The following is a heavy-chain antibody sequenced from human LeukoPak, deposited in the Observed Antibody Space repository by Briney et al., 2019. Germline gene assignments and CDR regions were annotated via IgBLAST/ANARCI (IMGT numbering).Heavy chain of an antibody. CDR1: GFTFSSYA. D-gene: IGHD6-13*01. CDR2: ISSNGGIT. CDR3: VRRIAASGIYFDY. J-gene: IGHJ4*02. V-gene: IGHV3-64D*06. Sequence: PGGSLRLSRSASGFTFSSYAMHWVRQAPGKGPEYVSAISSNGGITFYADSVKGRFTISRDNSKNTLYLQMSSLRAEDTAVYYCVRRIAASGIYFDYWGQGTLVTVSS.